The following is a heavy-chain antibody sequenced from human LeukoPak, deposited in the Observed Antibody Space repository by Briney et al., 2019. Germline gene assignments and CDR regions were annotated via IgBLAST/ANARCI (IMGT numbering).Heavy chain of an antibody. J-gene: IGHJ4*02. CDR2: IDHGGGT. D-gene: IGHD2-21*01. CDR1: GGSLSGYY. CDR3: VRVPEGDSRPCDS. V-gene: IGHV4-34*01. Sequence: SETLSLTCAVYGGSLSGYYWTFVRQTPGKGLEWIGEIDHGGGTGYHPSLKSRVSISIDTSRNQFSLRLSSVTAADTAVYYCVRVPEGDSRPCDSWGQGTLVTVSS.